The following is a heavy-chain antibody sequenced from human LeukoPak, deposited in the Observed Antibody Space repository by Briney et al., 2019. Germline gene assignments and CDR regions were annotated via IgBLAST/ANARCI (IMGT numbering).Heavy chain of an antibody. CDR3: ARDGYDILTGYYNNYYYYGMDV. D-gene: IGHD3-9*01. CDR2: INPSGGST. V-gene: IGHV1-46*01. CDR1: GYTFTSYY. J-gene: IGHJ6*02. Sequence: ASVKVSCKASGYTFTSYYMHWVRQAPGQGLEWMGIINPSGGSTSYAQKVQGRVTMTRDTSTSTVYMELSSLRSEDTAVYYCARDGYDILTGYYNNYYYYGMDVWGQGTTVTVSS.